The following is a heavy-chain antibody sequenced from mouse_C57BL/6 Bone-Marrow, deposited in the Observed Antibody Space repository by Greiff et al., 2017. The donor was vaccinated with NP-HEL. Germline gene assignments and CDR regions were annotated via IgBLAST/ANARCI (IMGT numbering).Heavy chain of an antibody. Sequence: QVQLKQPGAELVKPGASVKLSCKASGYTFTSYWMHWVKQRPGQGLEWIGMIHPNSGSTNYNEKFKSKATLTVDKSSSTAYMQLSSLTSEDSAVYYCARTAYYTFAYWGQGTLVTVSA. D-gene: IGHD2-12*01. CDR3: ARTAYYTFAY. J-gene: IGHJ3*01. CDR2: IHPNSGST. V-gene: IGHV1-64*01. CDR1: GYTFTSYW.